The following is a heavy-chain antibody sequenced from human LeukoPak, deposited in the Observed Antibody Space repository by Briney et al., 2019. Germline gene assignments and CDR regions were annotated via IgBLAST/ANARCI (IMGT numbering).Heavy chain of an antibody. CDR3: AHNYYDSSGAQGLIDY. Sequence: GGSPRLSCAASGFTFSSYGMHWVRQAPGKGLEWVAVISYDGSNKYYADSVKGRFTISRDNSKNTLYLQMNSLRAEDTAVYYCAHNYYDSSGAQGLIDYWGQGTLVTVSS. J-gene: IGHJ4*02. V-gene: IGHV3-30*03. CDR1: GFTFSSYG. D-gene: IGHD3-22*01. CDR2: ISYDGSNK.